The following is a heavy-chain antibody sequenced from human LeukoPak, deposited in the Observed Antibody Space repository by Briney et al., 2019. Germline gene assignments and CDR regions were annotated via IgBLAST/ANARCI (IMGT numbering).Heavy chain of an antibody. CDR3: AKSRMGVATIPLFDY. D-gene: IGHD5-12*01. CDR2: ISYDGSNE. CDR1: GFTFSSYG. V-gene: IGHV3-30*18. Sequence: RSGGSLRLSCAASGFTFSSYGMHWVRQAPGKGLEWVAVISYDGSNEYYADSVKGRFTISRDNSKNTLYLQMNSLRAEDTAVYYCAKSRMGVATIPLFDYWGQGTLVTVSS. J-gene: IGHJ4*02.